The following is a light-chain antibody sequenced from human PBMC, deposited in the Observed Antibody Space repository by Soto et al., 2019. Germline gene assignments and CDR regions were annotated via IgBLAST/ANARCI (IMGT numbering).Light chain of an antibody. Sequence: EIVLTQSPATLSLSPGERATLSCRASQSVSSYLAWYQQKPGQAPRLLIYDASSRATGIPARFSGSGSGTDFTLTISSLETKDFALYYCQQRSNWPPVYTFGQRTTLEI. CDR3: QQRSNWPPVYT. CDR2: DAS. V-gene: IGKV3-11*01. CDR1: QSVSSY. J-gene: IGKJ2*01.